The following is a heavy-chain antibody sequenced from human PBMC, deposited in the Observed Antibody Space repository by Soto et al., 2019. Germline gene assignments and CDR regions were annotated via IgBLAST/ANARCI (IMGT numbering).Heavy chain of an antibody. CDR3: ARDGVGATTYFGYLDY. CDR2: IRSDGSNI. CDR1: GTIFSGYG. J-gene: IGHJ4*02. D-gene: IGHD1-26*01. Sequence: PGXSLRLSCTTSGTIFSGYGIHWVVQAPGKGLEWVALIRSDGSNIQYADSVKGRFTISRDNSRKILYLQMDSLRADDTAVYYCARDGVGATTYFGYLDYWGQGAPVTVSS. V-gene: IGHV3-33*01.